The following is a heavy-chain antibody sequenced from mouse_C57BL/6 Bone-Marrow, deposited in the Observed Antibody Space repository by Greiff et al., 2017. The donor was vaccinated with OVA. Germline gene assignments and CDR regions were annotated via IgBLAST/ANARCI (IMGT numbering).Heavy chain of an antibody. CDR3: AKDDGYDAMCY. CDR1: GYTFTSYW. D-gene: IGHD2-3*01. V-gene: IGHV1-53*01. J-gene: IGHJ4*01. CDR2: INPSNGGT. Sequence: QVQLQQPGTELVKPGASVKLSCKASGYTFTSYWMHWVKQRPGQGLEWIGNINPSNGGTNYNEKFKSKATLTVDKSYSTAYMQLRSLTSEDTAVYCCAKDDGYDAMCYWGQGASVTVSS.